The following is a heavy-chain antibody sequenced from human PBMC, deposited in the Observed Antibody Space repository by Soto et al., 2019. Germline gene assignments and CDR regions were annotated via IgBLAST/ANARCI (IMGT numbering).Heavy chain of an antibody. J-gene: IGHJ4*02. CDR2: IYYSGST. D-gene: IGHD3-3*01. CDR3: ARFTIFGVVITSLDY. CDR1: GGSISSSSYY. V-gene: IGHV4-39*01. Sequence: SETLSLTCTVSGGSISSSSYYWGWIRQPPGKGLEWIGSIYYSGSTYYNPSLKSRVTISVDTSKNQFSLKLSSVTAADTAVYYCARFTIFGVVITSLDYWGQGTLVTVSS.